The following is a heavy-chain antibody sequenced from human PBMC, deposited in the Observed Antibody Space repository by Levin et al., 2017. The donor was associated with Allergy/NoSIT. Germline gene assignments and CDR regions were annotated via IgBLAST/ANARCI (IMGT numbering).Heavy chain of an antibody. Sequence: GESLKISCAASGFTFSSYSMNWVRQAPGKGLEWVSSISSSSSYIYYADSVKGRFTISRDNAKNSLYLQMNSLRAEDTAVYYCARDVSAYYDFWSGYVPFYNWFDPWGQGTLVTVSS. D-gene: IGHD3-3*01. CDR1: GFTFSSYS. V-gene: IGHV3-21*01. CDR2: ISSSSSYI. J-gene: IGHJ5*02. CDR3: ARDVSAYYDFWSGYVPFYNWFDP.